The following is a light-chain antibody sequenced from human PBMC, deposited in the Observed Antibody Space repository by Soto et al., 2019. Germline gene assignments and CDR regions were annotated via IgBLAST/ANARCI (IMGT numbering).Light chain of an antibody. CDR3: QQYGDSVFT. CDR1: QSFRSSY. CDR2: GGS. V-gene: IGKV3-20*01. Sequence: EFVLTQSPGTLSLSPGERATLSCRASQSFRSSYLTWYHQKPGQAPRLLIFGGSSRATGTPERISGGGSGTDYSLTINRLEPEDFGVYYCQQYGDSVFTFGPGTTVEIK. J-gene: IGKJ3*01.